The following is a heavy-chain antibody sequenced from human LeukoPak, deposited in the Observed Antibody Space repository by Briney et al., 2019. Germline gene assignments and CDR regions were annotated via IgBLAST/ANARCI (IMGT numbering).Heavy chain of an antibody. CDR1: GYSINSAYY. CDR3: ARRSRGGFDY. Sequence: SETLSLTCTVSGYSINSAYYWGWIRQPPGKGLECIGSIYYSGSTYYNPSLKSRVTISVDTSKKQFSLNLSSVTAADTAVYYCARRSRGGFDYWGQGTLVTVSS. D-gene: IGHD3-10*01. J-gene: IGHJ4*02. CDR2: IYYSGST. V-gene: IGHV4-38-2*02.